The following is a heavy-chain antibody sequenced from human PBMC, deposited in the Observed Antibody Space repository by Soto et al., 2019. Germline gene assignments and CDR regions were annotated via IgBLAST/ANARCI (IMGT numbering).Heavy chain of an antibody. Sequence: GGSLRLSCASSGFTFINAWMSLVRQAPGKGLEWVGRVKSKIDGGTTDYAAPVKGRFTISRDDSKNTLYLQMNSLKTEDTAVYYCTTGPLDFWGQGTLVTVSS. CDR1: GFTFINAW. V-gene: IGHV3-15*01. CDR3: TTGPLDF. CDR2: VKSKIDGGTT. J-gene: IGHJ4*02.